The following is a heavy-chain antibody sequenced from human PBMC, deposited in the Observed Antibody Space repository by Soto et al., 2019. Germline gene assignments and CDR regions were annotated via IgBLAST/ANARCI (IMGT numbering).Heavy chain of an antibody. D-gene: IGHD4-17*01. J-gene: IGHJ4*02. CDR3: ARGMTDFGVYVGFYX. V-gene: IGHV4-31*03. CDR1: GGSITIGAYY. Sequence: SETLSLTCSVSGGSITIGAYYWTWIRQRPGKGLEVIGYIYYSGRTHSNPSLKSRVSISGDTSKNHISLKLNSVTAADTAVYYCARGMTDFGVYVGFYXSGQGTLVTVS. CDR2: IYYSGRT.